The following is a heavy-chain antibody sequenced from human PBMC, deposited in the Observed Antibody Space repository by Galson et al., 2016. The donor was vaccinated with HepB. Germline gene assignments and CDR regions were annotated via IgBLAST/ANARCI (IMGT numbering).Heavy chain of an antibody. D-gene: IGHD6-13*01. CDR3: ARGQQLALHATFDH. CDR2: INTGNGNT. J-gene: IGHJ4*02. CDR1: GYTFTSYA. V-gene: IGHV1-3*04. Sequence: SVKVSCKASGYTFTSYALHWVRQAPGQRLEWMGWINTGNGNTIYSQKFQGRVTFTRDTSASTAYMELSSLRSEDTTVYYCARGQQLALHATFDHWGQGTLVTVSS.